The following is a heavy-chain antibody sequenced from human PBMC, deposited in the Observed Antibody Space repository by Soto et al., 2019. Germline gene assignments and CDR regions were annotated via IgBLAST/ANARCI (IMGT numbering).Heavy chain of an antibody. J-gene: IGHJ5*02. CDR3: ATAVSKRTWFDP. CDR2: FDPEDGET. V-gene: IGHV1-24*01. Sequence: VASVKVSCKVSGYTLTELSMHWVRQAPGKGLEWMGGFDPEDGETIYAQKFQGRVTMTEDTSTDTAYMELSSLRSEDTAVYYCATAVSKRTWFDPWGQGTLVTVSS. CDR1: GYTLTELS.